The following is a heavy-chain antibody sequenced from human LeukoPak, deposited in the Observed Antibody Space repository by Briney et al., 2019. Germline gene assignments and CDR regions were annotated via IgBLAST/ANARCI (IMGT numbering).Heavy chain of an antibody. Sequence: QAGGSLRLSCAASGFTFTKYWMTWVRQAPGKGLEWVGNIKQDGSDKNYMDSVKGRFTVSRDNAKNSLYVQMNSLRVEDTAVYYCATPAAGPRAEYSHYWGQGTLVTVSS. J-gene: IGHJ1*01. CDR2: IKQDGSDK. D-gene: IGHD6-13*01. CDR1: GFTFTKYW. CDR3: ATPAAGPRAEYSHY. V-gene: IGHV3-7*01.